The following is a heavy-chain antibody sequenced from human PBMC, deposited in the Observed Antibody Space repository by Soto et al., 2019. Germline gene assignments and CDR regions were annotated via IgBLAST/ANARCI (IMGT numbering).Heavy chain of an antibody. CDR2: IYPGDSDT. CDR1: GYSFTNYW. D-gene: IGHD6-19*01. V-gene: IGHV5-51*01. J-gene: IGHJ6*03. CDR3: ATSRRVAAAAVAGKYYYYYYMDV. Sequence: GESLKISCKGSGYSFTNYWIGWVRQMPGKGLEWMGIIYPGDSDTRYSPSFQGQVTISADKSISTAYLQWSSLKASDTAMYYCATSRRVAAAAVAGKYYYYYYMDVRGTGTTVTVSS.